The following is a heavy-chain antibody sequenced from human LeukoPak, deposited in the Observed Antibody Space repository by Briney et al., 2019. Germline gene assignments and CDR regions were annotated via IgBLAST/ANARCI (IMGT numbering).Heavy chain of an antibody. V-gene: IGHV3-21*01. CDR3: ARAPYPYGSGSHHYFDY. D-gene: IGHD3-10*01. Sequence: GGSLRLSCVASGFTFSSYSMTWARQAPGKGLEWVSSISTSSHYIYYVDSMKGRFTIYRDNAKNSLYLQMNSLRAEDTAVYYCARAPYPYGSGSHHYFDYWGQGTLVTVS. CDR2: ISTSSHYI. CDR1: GFTFSSYS. J-gene: IGHJ4*02.